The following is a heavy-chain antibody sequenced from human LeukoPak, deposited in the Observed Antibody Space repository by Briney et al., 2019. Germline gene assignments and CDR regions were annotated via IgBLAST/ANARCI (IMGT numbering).Heavy chain of an antibody. D-gene: IGHD3-16*01. CDR3: ARDGTGEPADY. Sequence: SETLSLTCAVYGGSFSGYYWSWIRRPPGKGLEWIGEINHSGSTNYNPSLKSRVTISVDTSKNQFSLKLSSVTAADTAVYYCARDGTGEPADYWGQGTLVTVSS. J-gene: IGHJ4*02. V-gene: IGHV4-34*01. CDR2: INHSGST. CDR1: GGSFSGYY.